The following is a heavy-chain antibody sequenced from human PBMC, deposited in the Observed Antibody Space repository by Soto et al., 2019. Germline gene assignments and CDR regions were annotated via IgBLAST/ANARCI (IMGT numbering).Heavy chain of an antibody. Sequence: SETPPLTCIVSTGSISSSDYYWSLIRQPPGKGVEWIGYSIYSGTTYYKPSLKPRASISLDTSNNQFSLSLTPVTSADTPVQYCARFSTLDKVYVVAVWGQGTTVPASS. D-gene: IGHD5-12*01. V-gene: IGHV4-30-4*01. CDR3: ARFSTLDKVYVVAV. J-gene: IGHJ6*02. CDR2: SIYSGTT. CDR1: TGSISSSDYY.